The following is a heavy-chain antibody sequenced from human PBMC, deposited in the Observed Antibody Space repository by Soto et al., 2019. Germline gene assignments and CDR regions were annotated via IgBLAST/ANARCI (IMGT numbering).Heavy chain of an antibody. CDR2: INSDGSST. D-gene: IGHD6-25*01. CDR1: GFTFRSYW. V-gene: IGHV3-74*01. J-gene: IGHJ3*02. Sequence: GGSLRLSCAASGFTFRSYWMHWVRQAPGKGLVWVSRINSDGSSTNYADSVKGRFTISRDNAKNTLYLQMNSLRAEDTAVYYCARGVSALNDDFDIWGQGTMVTVSS. CDR3: ARGVSALNDDFDI.